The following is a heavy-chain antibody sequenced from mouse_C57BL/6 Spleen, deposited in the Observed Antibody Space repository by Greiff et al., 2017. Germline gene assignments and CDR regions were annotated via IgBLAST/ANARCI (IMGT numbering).Heavy chain of an antibody. V-gene: IGHV5-9*01. J-gene: IGHJ4*01. D-gene: IGHD1-1*01. CDR2: ISGGGGNT. Sequence: EVQLVESGGGLVKPGGSLKLSCAASGFTFSSYTMSWVRQTPEKRLECVATISGGGGNTYYPDSVKGRFTISRDNAKNTLYLQMSSLRSEDTALYYCARRYYGSSYAMDYWGQGTSVTVSS. CDR3: ARRYYGSSYAMDY. CDR1: GFTFSSYT.